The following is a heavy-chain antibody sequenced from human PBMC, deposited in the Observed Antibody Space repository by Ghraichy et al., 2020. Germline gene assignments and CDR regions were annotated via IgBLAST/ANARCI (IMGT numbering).Heavy chain of an antibody. CDR2: ISGGVGST. V-gene: IGHV3-23*01. D-gene: IGHD3-3*01. CDR1: GFTFSSYA. J-gene: IGHJ4*02. Sequence: GGSLRLSCAASGFTFSSYAMIWVRQAPGKGLEWVSAISGGVGSTYYADSVKGRFTISRDNSKNTLYLQMNSLRAEDTAVYYCAKGVYYDFWSGYYRYFDYWGQGTLVTVSS. CDR3: AKGVYYDFWSGYYRYFDY.